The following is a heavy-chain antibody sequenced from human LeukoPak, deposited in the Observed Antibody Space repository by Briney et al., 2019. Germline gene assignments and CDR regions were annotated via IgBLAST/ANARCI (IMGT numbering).Heavy chain of an antibody. J-gene: IGHJ4*02. V-gene: IGHV3-30*03. CDR2: ISHDGSNE. D-gene: IGHD3-22*01. Sequence: GGSLRLSCAASGFIFDNFGMHWVRQVPGKGLEWLALISHDGSNEYYGDFVKGRFTISRDNSKNTLYLQMNSLRAEDTAVYYCARSYYYDSSHTVDYWGQGTLVTVSS. CDR1: GFIFDNFG. CDR3: ARSYYYDSSHTVDY.